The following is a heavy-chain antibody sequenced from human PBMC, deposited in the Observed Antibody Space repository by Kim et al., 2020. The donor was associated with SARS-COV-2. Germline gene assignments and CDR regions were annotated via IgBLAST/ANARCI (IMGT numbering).Heavy chain of an antibody. V-gene: IGHV3-30*18. Sequence: GWSLRLSCAASGFTFSSYGMHWVRQAPGKGLEWVAVISYDGSNKYYADSVKGRFTISRDNSKNTLYLQMNSLRAEDTAVYYCAKEIDYDILTLIDYWGQGTLVTVSS. CDR2: ISYDGSNK. D-gene: IGHD3-9*01. J-gene: IGHJ4*02. CDR1: GFTFSSYG. CDR3: AKEIDYDILTLIDY.